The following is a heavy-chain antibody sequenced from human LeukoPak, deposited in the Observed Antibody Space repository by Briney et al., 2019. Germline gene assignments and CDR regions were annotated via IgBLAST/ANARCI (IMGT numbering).Heavy chain of an antibody. CDR2: ITWNSGSI. CDR3: AKVAVGATSRLFGADFDY. CDR1: GLTFDDYA. Sequence: GRSLRLSCAASGLTFDDYAVHWVRQAPGKGLEWVSGITWNSGSIGYADSVQGRFTISRDNARNSLYLQINSLRVEDTAVYYCAKVAVGATSRLFGADFDYWGQGTLVTVSS. J-gene: IGHJ4*02. V-gene: IGHV3-9*01. D-gene: IGHD5-12*01.